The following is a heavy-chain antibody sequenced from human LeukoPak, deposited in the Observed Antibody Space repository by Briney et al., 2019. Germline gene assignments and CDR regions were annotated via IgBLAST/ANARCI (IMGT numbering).Heavy chain of an antibody. D-gene: IGHD2-2*01. Sequence: GASVKVSCKASGYTFTSYDINWVRQATGQGLEWMGWMNPNSGNTGYAQKFQGRVTITRNTSISTAYMELSSLRSEDTAVYYYARALRYCSSTSCLYYFDYWGQGTLVTVSS. J-gene: IGHJ4*02. CDR1: GYTFTSYD. CDR2: MNPNSGNT. V-gene: IGHV1-8*03. CDR3: ARALRYCSSTSCLYYFDY.